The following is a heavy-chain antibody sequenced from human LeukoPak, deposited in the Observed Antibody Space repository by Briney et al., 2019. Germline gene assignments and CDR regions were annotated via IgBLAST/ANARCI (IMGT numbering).Heavy chain of an antibody. CDR1: GFTFSNFW. J-gene: IGHJ6*02. D-gene: IGHD3-10*01. Sequence: GSLRLSCAASGFTFSNFWMSWVRQPPGKGLEWIGEINYSGSSNYKPSLKSRVTISVDTSKNQFSMKLNSVTAADTAVYYCARDQILLTMVRGVISFMDVWGQGTTVTVSS. CDR2: INYSGSS. CDR3: ARDQILLTMVRGVISFMDV. V-gene: IGHV4-34*01.